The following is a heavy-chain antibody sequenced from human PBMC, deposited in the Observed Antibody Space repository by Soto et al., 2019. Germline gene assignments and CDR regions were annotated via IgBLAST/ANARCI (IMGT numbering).Heavy chain of an antibody. Sequence: GGSLRLSCAASGFTFSSYAMSWVRQAPGKGLEWVSAISGSGGSTYYADSVKGRFTISRDNSKNTLYLQMNSLRAEDTAVYYCAKDGSDCSGGSCYPWFDPWGQGTLVTVSS. CDR3: AKDGSDCSGGSCYPWFDP. V-gene: IGHV3-23*01. CDR1: GFTFSSYA. CDR2: ISGSGGST. J-gene: IGHJ5*02. D-gene: IGHD2-15*01.